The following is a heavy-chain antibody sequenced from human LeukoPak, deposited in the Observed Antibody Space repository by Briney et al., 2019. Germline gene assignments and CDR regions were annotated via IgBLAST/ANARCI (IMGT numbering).Heavy chain of an antibody. Sequence: GGSLRLSCAASGFTFSTYAMHWVRQAPGKGLEYVSGINSNGGSTHYANSVKGRFTISRDNSKNTLYLQMGSLRDEDMAVYYCAREGYSYGPHAFDIWGQGTVVTVSS. CDR3: AREGYSYGPHAFDI. V-gene: IGHV3-64*01. CDR2: INSNGGST. D-gene: IGHD5-18*01. CDR1: GFTFSTYA. J-gene: IGHJ3*02.